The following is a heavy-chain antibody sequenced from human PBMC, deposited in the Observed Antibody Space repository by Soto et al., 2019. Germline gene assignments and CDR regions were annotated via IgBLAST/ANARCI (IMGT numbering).Heavy chain of an antibody. V-gene: IGHV4-34*01. Sequence: SETLSLTCAFYVGSFSDYYWSCIRHPSGKGLEWIGEINHTGSTNYNPSLKSRVTISVDTSKNQFSLKLSSVTAADTAVYYCERVSSHIFLAWGRGTLVTVSS. D-gene: IGHD2-2*01. J-gene: IGHJ4*02. CDR1: VGSFSDYY. CDR3: ERVSSHIFLA. CDR2: INHTGST.